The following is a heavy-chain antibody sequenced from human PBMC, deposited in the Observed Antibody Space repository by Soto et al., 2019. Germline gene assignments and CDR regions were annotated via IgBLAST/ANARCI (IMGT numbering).Heavy chain of an antibody. J-gene: IGHJ5*02. V-gene: IGHV1-3*01. CDR2: INAGNGNT. CDR1: GYTSTSYA. Sequence: GASVKVSCKASGYTSTSYAMHWVRQAPGQRLEWMGWINAGNGNTKYSQKFQGRVTITRDTSASTAYMELSSLRSEDTAVYYGARGPLHLGESNRYNWFDPWGQGTLVTVSS. D-gene: IGHD3-16*01. CDR3: ARGPLHLGESNRYNWFDP.